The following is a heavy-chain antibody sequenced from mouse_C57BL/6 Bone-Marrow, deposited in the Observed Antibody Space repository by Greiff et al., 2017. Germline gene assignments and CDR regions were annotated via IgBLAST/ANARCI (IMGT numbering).Heavy chain of an antibody. Sequence: QVQLQQPGAELVMPGASVKLSCKASGYTFTSYWMHWVKQRPGQGLEWIGEIDPSDSYTNYNQKFKGKSTLTVDKSSNTAYMQLSSLTSEDSAVYFCARLLFISTVKGPYYFDYWGQGTTLTVSS. J-gene: IGHJ2*01. CDR3: ARLLFISTVKGPYYFDY. V-gene: IGHV1-69*01. CDR2: IDPSDSYT. D-gene: IGHD1-1*01. CDR1: GYTFTSYW.